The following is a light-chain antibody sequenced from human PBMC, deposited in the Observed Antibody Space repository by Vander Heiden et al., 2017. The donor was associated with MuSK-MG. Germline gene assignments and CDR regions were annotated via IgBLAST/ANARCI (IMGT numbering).Light chain of an antibody. CDR3: QQRSNWPLT. CDR1: QSVSSY. V-gene: IGKV3-11*01. CDR2: DAS. Sequence: EIVLTQSPATLSFSPGDRATLSCRASQSVSSYLAWYQQKPGQAPRLLIYDASNRATGIPARFSGSGSGTDFTLTISSLEPEDLAVYYCQQRSNWPLTFGGGTKVEIK. J-gene: IGKJ4*01.